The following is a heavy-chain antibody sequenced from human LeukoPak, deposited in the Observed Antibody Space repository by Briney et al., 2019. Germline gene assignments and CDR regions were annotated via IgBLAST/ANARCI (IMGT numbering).Heavy chain of an antibody. CDR2: IFYSGKT. Sequence: PSETLSLTCTVSGGSISTIDYHWGWLRQSPGKALEWIGSIFYSGKTYYNPSLKSRVTISVDTSKNQFFLNVTSVTAADTAVYFCARDGVIRGVLAFYYYYGMDVWGPGATVTVSS. D-gene: IGHD3-10*01. J-gene: IGHJ6*02. V-gene: IGHV4-39*07. CDR1: GGSISTIDYH. CDR3: ARDGVIRGVLAFYYYYGMDV.